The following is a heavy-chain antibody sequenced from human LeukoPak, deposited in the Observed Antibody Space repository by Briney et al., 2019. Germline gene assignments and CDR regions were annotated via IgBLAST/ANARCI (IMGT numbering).Heavy chain of an antibody. J-gene: IGHJ3*02. CDR2: INHSGST. V-gene: IGHV4-34*01. D-gene: IGHD6-19*01. CDR1: GGSFSGYY. CDR3: ARGGIAVAGNSRRGAFDI. Sequence: SETLSLTCAVYGGSFSGYYWSWIRQPPGKGLEWIGEINHSGSTNYNPSLKSRVTISVDTSKNQFSLKLSSVTAADTAVYYCARGGIAVAGNSRRGAFDIWGQGTMVTVSS.